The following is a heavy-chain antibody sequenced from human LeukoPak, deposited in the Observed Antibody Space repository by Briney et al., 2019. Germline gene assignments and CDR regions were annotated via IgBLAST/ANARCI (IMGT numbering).Heavy chain of an antibody. CDR2: MNPNSGNT. D-gene: IGHD5-24*01. CDR1: GYTFTSYD. J-gene: IGHJ4*02. CDR3: ARGATDSRSDY. Sequence: GASVKVSCKASGYTFTSYDINWVRQATGQGLEWMGWMNPNSGNTGYAQKFQGRVTITADESTSTAYMELSSLRSEDTAVYYCARGATDSRSDYWGQGTLVTVSS. V-gene: IGHV1-8*01.